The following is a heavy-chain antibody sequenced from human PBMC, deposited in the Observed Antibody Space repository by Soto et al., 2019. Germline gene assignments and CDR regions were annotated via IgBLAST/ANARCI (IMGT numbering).Heavy chain of an antibody. D-gene: IGHD3-10*01. CDR3: AKDWTWFREFIEQYYYYGIDV. Sequence: QVQLVESGGGVVQPGRSLRLSCAASGFTFSSYGMHWVRQAPGKGLEWVAVISYDGSNKYYADSVKGRFTISRDNSKNTLYLQMNSLRAEDTAVYYCAKDWTWFREFIEQYYYYGIDVWGQGTTVTVSS. V-gene: IGHV3-30*18. CDR2: ISYDGSNK. CDR1: GFTFSSYG. J-gene: IGHJ6*02.